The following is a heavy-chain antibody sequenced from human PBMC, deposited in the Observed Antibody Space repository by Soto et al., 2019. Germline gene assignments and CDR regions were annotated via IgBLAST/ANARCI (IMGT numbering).Heavy chain of an antibody. V-gene: IGHV1-2*04. J-gene: IGHJ4*02. Sequence: ASVKVSCKASGYTFTGYYMHWVRQAPGQGLEWMGWINPNRGGTNYAQKYQGWVTMTRDTSTSTAYMELSSLRSEDTAVYYCGSAHYGDKLAYSGRGTLVTGSS. CDR1: GYTFTGYY. CDR2: INPNRGGT. CDR3: GSAHYGDKLAY. D-gene: IGHD4-17*01.